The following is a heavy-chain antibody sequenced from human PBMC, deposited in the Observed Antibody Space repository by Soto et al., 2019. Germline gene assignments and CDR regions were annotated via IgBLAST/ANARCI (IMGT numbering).Heavy chain of an antibody. CDR1: GGSVRGGYYY. V-gene: IGHV4-61*01. CDR3: AMIVQKDGRLLSNYYYGMDV. Sequence: SETLSLTCTVSGGSVRGGYYYWSWIRQPPGKGLEWIGYIDYSGSTNYNPSLKSRVTMSIDTSKNQFSLKLSSVTAADTAVYYCAMIVQKDGRLLSNYYYGMDVWSQGTTVTVSS. CDR2: IDYSGST. D-gene: IGHD3-22*01. J-gene: IGHJ6*02.